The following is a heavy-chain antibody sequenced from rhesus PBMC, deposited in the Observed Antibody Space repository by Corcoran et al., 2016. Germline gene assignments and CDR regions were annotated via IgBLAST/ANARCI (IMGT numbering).Heavy chain of an antibody. V-gene: IGHV3S42*01. CDR3: AKSNWGDYYIDY. CDR1: GFTFSSYW. CDR2: INSGGGST. J-gene: IGHJ4*01. Sequence: EVQLVESGGGLAKPGGSLRLSCAASGFTFSSYWTNWVRQTPGKGLEWISAINSGGGSTYYAESVKGRFTIAGDNSKNTRSLQMNSLRAEDTAVYYCAKSNWGDYYIDYWGQGVLVTVSS. D-gene: IGHD3-34*01.